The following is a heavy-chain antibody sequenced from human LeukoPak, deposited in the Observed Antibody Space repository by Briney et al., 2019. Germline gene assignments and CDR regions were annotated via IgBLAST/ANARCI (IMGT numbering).Heavy chain of an antibody. CDR2: INPNSGGT. D-gene: IGHD3-10*01. V-gene: IGHV1-2*02. CDR1: GYTFTRYY. CDR3: ARSPWFAAFDI. Sequence: ASVKVSCKASGYTFTRYYMHWVRQAPGEGREWMGWINPNSGGTNYAQKFQRRVTMTRDTSISTAYMKLSRLRSDDTAVYYCARSPWFAAFDIWGQGTMVTVSS. J-gene: IGHJ3*02.